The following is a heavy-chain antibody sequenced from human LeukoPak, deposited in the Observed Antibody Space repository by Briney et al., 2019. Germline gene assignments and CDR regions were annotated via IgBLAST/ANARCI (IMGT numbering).Heavy chain of an antibody. D-gene: IGHD3-16*02. V-gene: IGHV3-48*01. J-gene: IGHJ4*02. Sequence: PGGSLRLSCAASGFTFSSYSMNWVRQAPGKGLEWVSYIKSSSSTIYYADSVKGRFTISRDNAKNSLYLQMNSLRAEDTAVYYCARAGYRYDYVWVGYPLGDFDYWGQGTLVTVSS. CDR3: ARAGYRYDYVWVGYPLGDFDY. CDR1: GFTFSSYS. CDR2: IKSSSSTI.